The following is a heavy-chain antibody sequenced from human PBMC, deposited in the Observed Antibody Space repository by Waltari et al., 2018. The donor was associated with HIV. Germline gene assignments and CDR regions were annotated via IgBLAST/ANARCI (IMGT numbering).Heavy chain of an antibody. CDR2: IIAIVGTA. V-gene: IGHV1-69*01. Sequence: QVQLVQSGAEVKKPGSSVKVSCKASGGTFSSYAISWVRQAPGQGLEWSGGIIAIVGTAKDAQKLQGRGTITADESTSTAYMELSSLRYEDTAVYYCARAPGAGGDSLHFDYWGQGTLVTVSS. J-gene: IGHJ4*02. D-gene: IGHD4-17*01. CDR3: ARAPGAGGDSLHFDY. CDR1: GGTFSSYA.